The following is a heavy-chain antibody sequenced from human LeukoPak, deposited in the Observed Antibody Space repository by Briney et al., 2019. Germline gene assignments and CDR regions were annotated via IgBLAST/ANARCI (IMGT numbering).Heavy chain of an antibody. J-gene: IGHJ4*02. CDR1: GFTFSDYY. CDR2: ISSRGSTI. V-gene: IGHV3-11*01. D-gene: IGHD7-27*01. CDR3: ARVGTDVDYFDY. Sequence: PGGSLRLSCAASGFTFSDYYMSWIRQAPGKGLEWVSYISSRGSTIYYADSVKGRFTISRDNSKNTLYLQMNSLRAEDTALYHCARVGTDVDYFDYWGQGTLVTVSS.